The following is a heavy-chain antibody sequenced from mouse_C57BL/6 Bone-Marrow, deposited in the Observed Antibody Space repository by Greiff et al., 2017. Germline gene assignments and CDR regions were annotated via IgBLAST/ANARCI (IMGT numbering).Heavy chain of an antibody. J-gene: IGHJ3*01. D-gene: IGHD6-1*01. CDR3: ARQGPLLFAY. Sequence: EVKVVESGGDLVKPGGSLKFSCAASGFTFSSYGMSWVRPTPDKRLAWVATISSGGSSTYYPDSVKGRFTISRDNAKDTLYLHMSSLKSEDTAMYYCARQGPLLFAYWGQGTLVTVSA. V-gene: IGHV5-6*01. CDR2: ISSGGSST. CDR1: GFTFSSYG.